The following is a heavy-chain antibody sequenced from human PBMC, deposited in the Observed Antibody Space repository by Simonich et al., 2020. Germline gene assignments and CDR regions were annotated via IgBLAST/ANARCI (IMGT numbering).Heavy chain of an antibody. CDR1: GFTFDVYA. CDR3: AKDSGYCSGGSCYYFDY. D-gene: IGHD2-15*01. Sequence: EVQLVESGGGLVQPGRSLRLSCAASGFTFDVYAMQWVRQAPGKGRSLFSGMSWNSCSHGYADSVKWRFTITRDNAKNSLYLQMNSLRAEGTALYYCAKDSGYCSGGSCYYFDYWGQGTLVTVSS. J-gene: IGHJ4*02. V-gene: IGHV3-9*01. CDR2: MSWNSCSH.